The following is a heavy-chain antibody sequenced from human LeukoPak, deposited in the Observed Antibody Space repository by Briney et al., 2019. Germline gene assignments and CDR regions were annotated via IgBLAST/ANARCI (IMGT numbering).Heavy chain of an antibody. CDR3: ARFQGYCSGGSCYPSDAFDI. CDR2: ISQSGST. J-gene: IGHJ3*02. CDR1: VGSLSGYY. Sequence: SETLPLTCAVYVGSLSGYYWIWIRQPPGKGLEGMGEISQSGSTNYKPSLKSRVTISVDTSKNQFSLKLSSVTAADTAVYYCARFQGYCSGGSCYPSDAFDIWGQGTMVTVSS. V-gene: IGHV4-34*01. D-gene: IGHD2-15*01.